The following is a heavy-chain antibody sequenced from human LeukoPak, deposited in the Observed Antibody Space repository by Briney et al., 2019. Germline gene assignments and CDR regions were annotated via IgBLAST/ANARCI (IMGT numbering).Heavy chain of an antibody. V-gene: IGHV4-59*08. Sequence: SETLSLTCTVSGGSISSYYWSWIRQPPGRGLEWIGYIYYSGSTNYNPSLKSRVTISVDTSKNQFSLKLSSVTAAGTAVYYCARASASSSSNWFDPWGQGTLVTVSS. J-gene: IGHJ5*02. CDR3: ARASASSSSNWFDP. CDR1: GGSISSYY. CDR2: IYYSGST. D-gene: IGHD6-6*01.